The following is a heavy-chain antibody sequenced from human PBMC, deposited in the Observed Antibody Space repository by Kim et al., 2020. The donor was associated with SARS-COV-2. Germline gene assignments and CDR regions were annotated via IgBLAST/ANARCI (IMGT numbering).Heavy chain of an antibody. Sequence: GGSLRLSCAASGFTFTNYSMNWVRQAPGKGLEWVSSISSGSTYIYYADSVKGRFTISRDNAKNSLSLQMNSLRAEDMALYYCARGGRRWGQGTLVTVSS. V-gene: IGHV3-21*01. CDR1: GFTFTNYS. J-gene: IGHJ4*02. D-gene: IGHD3-16*01. CDR3: ARGGRR. CDR2: ISSGSTYI.